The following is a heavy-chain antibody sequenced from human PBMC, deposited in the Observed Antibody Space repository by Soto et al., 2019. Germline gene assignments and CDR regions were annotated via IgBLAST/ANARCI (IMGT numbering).Heavy chain of an antibody. CDR2: IWYDGSNK. Sequence: QVQLVESGGGVVQPGRSLRLSCAASGFTFSSYGMHWVRQAPGKGLEWVAVIWYDGSNKYYADSVKGRFTISRDNSKNPLYLQMNSLRAEDTAVYYCARDVAAREYYFDYWGQGTLVTVSS. J-gene: IGHJ4*02. CDR1: GFTFSSYG. V-gene: IGHV3-33*01. CDR3: ARDVAAREYYFDY. D-gene: IGHD6-6*01.